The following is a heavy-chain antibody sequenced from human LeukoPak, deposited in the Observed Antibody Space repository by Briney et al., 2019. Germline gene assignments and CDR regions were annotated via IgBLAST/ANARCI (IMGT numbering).Heavy chain of an antibody. Sequence: SETLSLTCAVYGGSFSGYYWSWIRQPPGKGLEWIGEINHSGSTNYNPSLKSRVTISVDTSKNQFSLRLSSVTAADTAVYYCARGVGFDPWGQGTLVTVSS. J-gene: IGHJ5*02. V-gene: IGHV4-34*01. CDR3: ARGVGFDP. CDR2: INHSGST. CDR1: GGSFSGYY.